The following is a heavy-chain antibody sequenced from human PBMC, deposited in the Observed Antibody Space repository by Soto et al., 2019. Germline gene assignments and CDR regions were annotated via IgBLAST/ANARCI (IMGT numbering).Heavy chain of an antibody. J-gene: IGHJ4*02. CDR1: GFTFSTYS. V-gene: IGHV3-21*01. CDR2: ISSTSSYI. CDR3: ARDRAGYSTGWDNFDY. Sequence: EVQLVESGGALVTPGGSLRLSCAASGFTFSTYSMNWVRQAPGKGLEWVSSISSTSSYIFYADSVKGRFTISRDNAKNSLYLQMNCLRAEDTAVYYCARDRAGYSTGWDNFDYWGQGTPVTVSS. D-gene: IGHD6-19*01.